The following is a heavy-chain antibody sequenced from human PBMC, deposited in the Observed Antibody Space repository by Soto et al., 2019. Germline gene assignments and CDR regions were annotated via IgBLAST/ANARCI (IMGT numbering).Heavy chain of an antibody. CDR1: GFTFSSYG. CDR2: IWYDGSNK. CDR3: ARDQYSSSWLVDY. J-gene: IGHJ4*02. D-gene: IGHD6-13*01. V-gene: IGHV3-33*01. Sequence: PGGSLRLSCAASGFTFSSYGMHWVRQAPGKGLEGGAGIWYDGSNKYYADSVKGRFTISRDNSKNTLYLQMNSLRAEDTAVYYCARDQYSSSWLVDYWGQGTLVTVS.